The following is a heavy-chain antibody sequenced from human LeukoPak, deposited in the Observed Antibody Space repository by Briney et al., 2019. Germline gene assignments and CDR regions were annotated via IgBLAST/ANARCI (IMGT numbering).Heavy chain of an antibody. J-gene: IGHJ4*02. CDR1: GYTFTSYG. CDR2: ISAYNSNT. D-gene: IGHD2-2*01. CDR3: ARGRGYCSSTSCQLTDY. Sequence: ASVKVSCKASGYTFTSYGISWVRQAPGQGLEWMGWISAYNSNTNYAQKLQGRVTMTTDTSTSTAYMELRSLRSDDTAVYYCARGRGYCSSTSCQLTDYWGQGTLVTVSS. V-gene: IGHV1-18*01.